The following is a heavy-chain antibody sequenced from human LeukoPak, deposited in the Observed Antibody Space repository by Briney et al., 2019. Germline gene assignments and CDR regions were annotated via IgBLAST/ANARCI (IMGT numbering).Heavy chain of an antibody. J-gene: IGHJ5*02. CDR3: ARDPSPAAGINWLDP. Sequence: ASVKVSCKASGYTFTGYYTHWVRQAPGQGLEWMGWINPNGGGTNYTQKFQGRVTMTRDTSITTAFMELTSLRSDDTAVYYCARDPSPAAGINWLDPWGQGTLVTVSS. CDR1: GYTFTGYY. V-gene: IGHV1-2*02. CDR2: INPNGGGT. D-gene: IGHD6-13*01.